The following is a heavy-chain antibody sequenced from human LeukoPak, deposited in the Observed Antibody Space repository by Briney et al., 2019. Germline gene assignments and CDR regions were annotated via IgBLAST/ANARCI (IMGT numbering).Heavy chain of an antibody. CDR3: ARPNYYDSSGYPPPFDI. J-gene: IGHJ3*02. Sequence: SETLSLTCTVSGGSISSYYWTWIRQPAGKGLEWIGRIYTSGSTNYNPSLKSRVTISVDTSKNQFSLKLSSVTAADTAVYYCARPNYYDSSGYPPPFDIWGQGTMVTVSS. V-gene: IGHV4-4*07. D-gene: IGHD3-22*01. CDR2: IYTSGST. CDR1: GGSISSYY.